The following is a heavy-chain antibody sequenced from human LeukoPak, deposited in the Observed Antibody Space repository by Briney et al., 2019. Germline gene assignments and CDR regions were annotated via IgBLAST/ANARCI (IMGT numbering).Heavy chain of an antibody. V-gene: IGHV1-2*02. CDR3: ARDVGRLVIVGATGHFDY. CDR1: GYTFTAYY. D-gene: IGHD1-26*01. CDR2: INPNSGGT. J-gene: IGHJ4*02. Sequence: EASVKVSCKASGYTFTAYYMHWVRQAPGQGLEWMGWINPNSGGTNYAQKFQGRVTMTRDTSISTAYMELSRLRSADTAVYYCARDVGRLVIVGATGHFDYWGQGTLVTVSS.